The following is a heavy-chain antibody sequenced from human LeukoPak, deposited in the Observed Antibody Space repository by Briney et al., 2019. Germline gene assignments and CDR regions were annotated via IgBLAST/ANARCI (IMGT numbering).Heavy chain of an antibody. CDR2: ISSSSSYI. CDR1: GFAFGSSE. Sequence: GGSLRLSCTASGFAFGSSEMNWVRQAPGKGLEWVSSISSSSSYIYYADSVKGRFTISRDNAKNSLYLQMNSLRAEDTAVYYCARAITMVRGVIRGLDYWGQGTLVTVSS. V-gene: IGHV3-21*01. D-gene: IGHD3-10*01. CDR3: ARAITMVRGVIRGLDY. J-gene: IGHJ4*02.